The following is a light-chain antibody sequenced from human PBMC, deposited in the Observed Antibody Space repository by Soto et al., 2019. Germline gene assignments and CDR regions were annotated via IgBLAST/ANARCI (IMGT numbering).Light chain of an antibody. J-gene: IGLJ3*02. V-gene: IGLV8-61*01. CDR1: SGSVSTSSY. Sequence: QTVVTQEPSFSVSPGGTLIPSCALSSGSVSTSSYPSWYQQTPGQAPRTLIYNTNTRSSGVPDRFSGSILGNEAALTITGAQADDESVYYCMLYMGGGVWVFGGGTKLTVL. CDR2: NTN. CDR3: MLYMGGGVWV.